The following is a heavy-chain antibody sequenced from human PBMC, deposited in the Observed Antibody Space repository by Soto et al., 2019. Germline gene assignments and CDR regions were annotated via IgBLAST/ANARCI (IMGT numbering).Heavy chain of an antibody. CDR3: ARGGSRRTYYYYYMDV. D-gene: IGHD6-13*01. CDR1: GGSFSGYY. Sequence: QVQLQQWGAGLLKPSETLSLTCAVYGGSFSGYYWSWIRQPPGKGLEWIGEINHSGSTNYNPSLTSRVTISVDTSKNQFSLKLSSVTAADTAVYYCARGGSRRTYYYYYMDVWGKGTTVTVSS. V-gene: IGHV4-34*01. CDR2: INHSGST. J-gene: IGHJ6*03.